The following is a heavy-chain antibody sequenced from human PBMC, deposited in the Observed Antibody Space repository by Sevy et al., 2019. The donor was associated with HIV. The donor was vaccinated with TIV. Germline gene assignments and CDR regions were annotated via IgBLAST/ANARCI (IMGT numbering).Heavy chain of an antibody. CDR1: GFTFSNAW. D-gene: IGHD4-17*01. V-gene: IGHV3-15*01. CDR3: TTAYGTYGTTRPFDY. J-gene: IGHJ4*02. CDR2: IKSKTDGGTT. Sequence: GGSLRLSCAASGFTFSNAWMGWVRQAPGKGLEWVGRIKSKTDGGTTDYAAPVKGRFTISRDDSKNTLYLQMNSLKTEDTAVYYCTTAYGTYGTTRPFDYWGQRTLVTVSS.